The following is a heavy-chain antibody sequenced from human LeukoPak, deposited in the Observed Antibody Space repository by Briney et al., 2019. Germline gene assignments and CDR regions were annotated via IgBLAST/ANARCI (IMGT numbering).Heavy chain of an antibody. Sequence: GGSLRLTCAASGFTFSDYYMSWIRQAPGKGLEWVSYISSSGSTIYYADSVKGRFTISRDNAKNSLYLQMNSLRAEDTAVYYCAKSRLLPAAPDCWGQGTPVTVSS. D-gene: IGHD2-2*01. J-gene: IGHJ4*02. CDR3: AKSRLLPAAPDC. V-gene: IGHV3-11*01. CDR1: GFTFSDYY. CDR2: ISSSGSTI.